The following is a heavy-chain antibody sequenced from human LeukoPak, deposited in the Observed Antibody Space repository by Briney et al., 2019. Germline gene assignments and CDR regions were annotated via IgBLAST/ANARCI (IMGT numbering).Heavy chain of an antibody. CDR1: GYTFTSYG. D-gene: IGHD3-16*02. CDR2: ISAYNGNT. V-gene: IGHV1-18*01. J-gene: IGHJ4*02. CDR3: ARPSYDYVWGSYRPGPFDY. Sequence: ASVKVSCKASGYTFTSYGISWVRQAPGQGLELMGWISAYNGNTNYAQKLQGRVTMTTDTSTSTAYMELRSLRSDDTAVYYCARPSYDYVWGSYRPGPFDYWGQGTLVTVSS.